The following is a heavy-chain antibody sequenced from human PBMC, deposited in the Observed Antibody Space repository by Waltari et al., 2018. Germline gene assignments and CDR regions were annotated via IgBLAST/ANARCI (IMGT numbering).Heavy chain of an antibody. D-gene: IGHD3-10*01. CDR3: ASYHYYGSGGGIDY. Sequence: QVQLQESGPGLVKPSGTLSLTCAVSGGSISSSNWWSWVRQPPGKGLEWIGEIYHSGRTNYSPSLKGRVTRSVDKSKNQFSLKLSSVTAADTAVYYCASYHYYGSGGGIDYWGQGTLVTVSS. CDR2: IYHSGRT. J-gene: IGHJ4*02. V-gene: IGHV4-4*02. CDR1: GGSISSSNW.